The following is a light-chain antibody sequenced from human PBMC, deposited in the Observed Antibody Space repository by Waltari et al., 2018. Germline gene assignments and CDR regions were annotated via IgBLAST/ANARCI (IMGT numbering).Light chain of an antibody. V-gene: IGLV3-21*01. Sequence: SYVLTQPPSVSVAPGKTAAITCGGHDIGSKTVKWYQHKPAQAPLVVLSHDTDRPSGIPERFSGSNSGNTAILTINRVEAGDEADYYCQVWDSTSEHVVFGGGTKLIVL. J-gene: IGLJ3*02. CDR3: QVWDSTSEHVV. CDR2: HDT. CDR1: DIGSKT.